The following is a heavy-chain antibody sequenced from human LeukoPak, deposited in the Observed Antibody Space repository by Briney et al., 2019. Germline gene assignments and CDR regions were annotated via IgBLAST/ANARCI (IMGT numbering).Heavy chain of an antibody. CDR2: IYHSGST. J-gene: IGHJ3*02. CDR3: ARDIDYYDSSGYYLGAFDI. CDR1: GYSISSGYY. D-gene: IGHD3-22*01. V-gene: IGHV4-38-2*02. Sequence: SETLSLTCTVSGYSISSGYYWGWIRQPPGQGLEWIGSIYHSGSTYYNPSLKSRVTISVDTSKNQFSLKLSSVTAADTAVYYCARDIDYYDSSGYYLGAFDIWGQGTMVTVSS.